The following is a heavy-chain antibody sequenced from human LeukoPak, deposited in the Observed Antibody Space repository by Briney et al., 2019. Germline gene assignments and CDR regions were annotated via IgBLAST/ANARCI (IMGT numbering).Heavy chain of an antibody. Sequence: SSETLSLTCTVSGGSISSSSYYWGWIRQPPGKGLEWIGSIYYSGSTYYNPSLKSRVTISVDTSKNQFSLKLSSVTAADTAVYCCARLSITMIDRVAFDIWGQGTIVTVSS. CDR2: IYYSGST. V-gene: IGHV4-39*01. CDR3: ARLSITMIDRVAFDI. D-gene: IGHD3-22*01. CDR1: GGSISSSSYY. J-gene: IGHJ3*02.